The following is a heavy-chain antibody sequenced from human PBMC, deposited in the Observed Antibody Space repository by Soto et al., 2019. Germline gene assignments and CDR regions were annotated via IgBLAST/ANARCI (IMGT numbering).Heavy chain of an antibody. CDR1: GFSLSSIGMG. J-gene: IGHJ4*02. D-gene: IGHD5-12*01. Sequence: QITVKESGLPLVKPTETLTLTCTFSGFSLSSIGMGVGWIRQPPGKALEWLALIYWDDDKRYSPSLSSRLTITKDPSKNEVDLTMTNMDPVDTATYYCARLTRGVYDSGRLWEKFDSWGQGTLVTVSS. CDR3: ARLTRGVYDSGRLWEKFDS. CDR2: IYWDDDK. V-gene: IGHV2-5*02.